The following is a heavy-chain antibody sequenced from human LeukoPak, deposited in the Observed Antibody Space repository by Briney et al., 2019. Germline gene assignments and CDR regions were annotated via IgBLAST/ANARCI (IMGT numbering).Heavy chain of an antibody. D-gene: IGHD2-2*01. CDR3: ARDPVVVVPAATPGSSSYYYYKGLDV. CDR2: ISSSSNYI. Sequence: GSLRLSCTASGFTFRKYRIHWVRQTPGKGLEWVASISSSSNYIFYGDSVRGRFTISRDNANNSLSLHINSLTAEDTGVYYCARDPVVVVPAATPGSSSYYYYKGLDVWGQGTTVTVSS. CDR1: GFTFRKYR. J-gene: IGHJ6*02. V-gene: IGHV3-21*06.